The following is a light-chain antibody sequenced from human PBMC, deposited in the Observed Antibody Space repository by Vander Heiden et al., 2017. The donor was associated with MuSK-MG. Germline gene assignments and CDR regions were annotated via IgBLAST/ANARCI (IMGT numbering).Light chain of an antibody. J-gene: IGKJ3*01. CDR3: QQYDNVPRGCT. CDR1: QDISNY. Sequence: DIQMTQSPSSLSASVGDRVTITCQASQDISNYLNWYQQKPGKAPKLLIFDSSNLQTGVPSRFSGSGSGTDFIFTISSLQPEDIATYFWQQYDNVPRGCTFGHGTTVEI. CDR2: DSS. V-gene: IGKV1-33*01.